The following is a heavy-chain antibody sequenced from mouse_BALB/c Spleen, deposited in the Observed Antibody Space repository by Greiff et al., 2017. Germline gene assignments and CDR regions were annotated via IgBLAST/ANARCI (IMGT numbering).Heavy chain of an antibody. V-gene: IGHV5-6*02. CDR2: ISSGGSYT. CDR1: GFTFSSYG. Sequence: EVKLVESGGDLVKPGGSLKLSCAASGFTFSSYGMSWVRQTPDKRLEWVATISSGGSYTYYPDSVKGRFTISRDNAKNTLYLQMSSLKSEDTAMYYCARQGKSAMDYWGQGTSVTVSS. J-gene: IGHJ4*01. CDR3: ARQGKSAMDY. D-gene: IGHD2-1*01.